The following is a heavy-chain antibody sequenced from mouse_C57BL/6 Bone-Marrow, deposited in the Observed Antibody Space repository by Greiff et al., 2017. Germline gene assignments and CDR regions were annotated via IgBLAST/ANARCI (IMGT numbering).Heavy chain of an antibody. CDR1: VFTFSDYG. CDR3: AKGDWFAY. J-gene: IGHJ3*01. Sequence: EVMLVESGGGLVQPGGSLKLSCAASVFTFSDYGMAWVRQAPRKGPEWVAFISNLAYSIYYADTVTGRFTISRENAKNTLYLEMSSLRSEDTAMYYCAKGDWFAYWGQGTLVTVSA. CDR2: ISNLAYSI. V-gene: IGHV5-15*01.